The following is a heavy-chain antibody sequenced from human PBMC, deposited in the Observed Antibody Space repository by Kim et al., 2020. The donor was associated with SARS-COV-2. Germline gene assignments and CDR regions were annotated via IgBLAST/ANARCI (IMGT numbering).Heavy chain of an antibody. D-gene: IGHD5-18*01. Sequence: SETLSLTCAVYGGSFSGYSWSWIRQPPGKGLEWIGEINHSGSTNYNPSLKSRVTISVDTSKNQFSLKLSSVTAADTAVYYCAIPRGYSLDRAFDIWGQGTMVTVSS. V-gene: IGHV4-34*01. J-gene: IGHJ3*02. CDR1: GGSFSGYS. CDR2: INHSGST. CDR3: AIPRGYSLDRAFDI.